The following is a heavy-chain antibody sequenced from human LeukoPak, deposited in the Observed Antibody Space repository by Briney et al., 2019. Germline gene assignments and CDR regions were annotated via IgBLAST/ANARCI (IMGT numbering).Heavy chain of an antibody. V-gene: IGHV4-34*01. CDR3: ARGPGAVAGRAFDI. J-gene: IGHJ3*02. CDR2: INHSGST. CDR1: GGSFSGYY. D-gene: IGHD6-19*01. Sequence: SETLSLTCAVYGGSFSGYYWSWIRQPPGKGLEWIGEINHSGSTNYNPSLKSRVTISVDTSKNQFSLKLSSVTAADTAVYYCARGPGAVAGRAFDIWGQGTMVTVSS.